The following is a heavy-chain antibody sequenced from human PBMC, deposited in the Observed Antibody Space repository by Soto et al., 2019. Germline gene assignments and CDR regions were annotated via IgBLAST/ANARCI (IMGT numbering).Heavy chain of an antibody. V-gene: IGHV1-8*01. D-gene: IGHD5-12*01. J-gene: IGHJ3*02. Sequence: ARVSGCYKASVSTVTIYVINWVRQATGQGLEWMGWMNPNSGNTGYAQKFQGRVTMTRNTSISTAYMELSSLRSEDTAVYYCARGLVATIIAFDIWGQGTMVTVSS. CDR1: VSTVTIYV. CDR3: ARGLVATIIAFDI. CDR2: MNPNSGNT.